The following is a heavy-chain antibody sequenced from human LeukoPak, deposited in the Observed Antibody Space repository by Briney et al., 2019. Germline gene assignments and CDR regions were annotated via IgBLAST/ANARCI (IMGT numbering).Heavy chain of an antibody. J-gene: IGHJ4*02. CDR1: GDSFTKYY. CDR2: INPSDGST. CDR3: APSVRSGGSYYFDY. D-gene: IGHD2-15*01. Sequence: ASVKVSCKASGDSFTKYYMHWVRQAPGQGLERMGIINPSDGSTTYTQKFQGRVTMTTDTSTSTVNMELSSLRSEDTAVYYCAPSVRSGGSYYFDYWGQGTLVTVSS. V-gene: IGHV1-46*01.